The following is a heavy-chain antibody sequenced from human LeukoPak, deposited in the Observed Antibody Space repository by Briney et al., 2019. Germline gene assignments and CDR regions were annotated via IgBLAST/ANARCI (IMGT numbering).Heavy chain of an antibody. CDR2: IRYDGSNK. J-gene: IGHJ4*02. V-gene: IGHV3-30*02. D-gene: IGHD6-13*01. Sequence: GGSLRLSCAASGFTFSSYGMHWVRQAPGKGLEWVAFIRYDGSNKYYADSVKGRFTISRDNSKNTLYLQMNSLRAEDTAVYYCAKGSHGVAAAGTTDYWGQGTLVTVSS. CDR3: AKGSHGVAAAGTTDY. CDR1: GFTFSSYG.